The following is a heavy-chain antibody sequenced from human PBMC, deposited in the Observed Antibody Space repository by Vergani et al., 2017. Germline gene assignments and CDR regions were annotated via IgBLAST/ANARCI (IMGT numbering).Heavy chain of an antibody. CDR1: GYTFTGYY. Sequence: QVQLVQSGAEVKKPGASVKVSCKASGYTFTGYYMHWVRQAPGQGLEWMGWINPNSGGTNYAQKLQGRVTMTTDTSTSTAYMELRSLRSDDTAVYYCAREPPLTGFFDYWGQGTLVTVSS. D-gene: IGHD3-9*01. V-gene: IGHV1-2*02. CDR3: AREPPLTGFFDY. CDR2: INPNSGGT. J-gene: IGHJ4*02.